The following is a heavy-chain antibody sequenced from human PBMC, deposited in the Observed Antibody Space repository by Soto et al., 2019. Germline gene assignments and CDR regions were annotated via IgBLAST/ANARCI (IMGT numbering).Heavy chain of an antibody. D-gene: IGHD1-26*01. CDR1: GYTFSSYG. J-gene: IGHJ4*02. V-gene: IGHV1-18*01. CDR2: ISAYNGNT. CDR3: ARRVVGTTLDFDY. Sequence: QVQLVQSGAEVKKPGASVKVSCKASGYTFSSYGISWVRQAPGQGLEWMGWISAYNGNTKYAQKLQGRVTMTTATTTRTAYTELKSLRSDKTAVYYCARRVVGTTLDFDYWGQGTLVTVSS.